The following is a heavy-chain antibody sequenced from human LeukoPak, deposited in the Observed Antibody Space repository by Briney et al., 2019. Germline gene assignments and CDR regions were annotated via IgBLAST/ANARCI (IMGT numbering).Heavy chain of an antibody. D-gene: IGHD5-24*01. CDR1: GDSISSYY. J-gene: IGHJ4*02. CDR3: AVEMATTPFDY. V-gene: IGHV4-59*12. CDR2: IYYSGST. Sequence: SETLSLTCTVSGDSISSYYWSWVRQPPGKGLEWIGYIYYSGSTIYNPSLKSRVTISVDTSKNQFSLKLSSVTAADTAVYYCAVEMATTPFDYWGQGTLVTVSS.